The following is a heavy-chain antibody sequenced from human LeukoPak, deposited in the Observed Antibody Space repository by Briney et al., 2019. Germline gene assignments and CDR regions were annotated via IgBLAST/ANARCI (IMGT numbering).Heavy chain of an antibody. D-gene: IGHD6-13*01. Sequence: PGGSLRLSCAASGFTVSSNYMSWVRQAPGKGLEWVSVIYSGGSTYYADSVKGRFTISRDNSKNTLYLQMNSLRAEDTAVYYCAISSSWYSPYFDYWGQGTLVTVSS. J-gene: IGHJ4*02. CDR2: IYSGGST. V-gene: IGHV3-66*01. CDR1: GFTVSSNY. CDR3: AISSSWYSPYFDY.